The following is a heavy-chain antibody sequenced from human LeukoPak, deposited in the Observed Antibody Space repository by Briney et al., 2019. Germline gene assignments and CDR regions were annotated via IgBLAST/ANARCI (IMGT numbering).Heavy chain of an antibody. D-gene: IGHD6-13*01. CDR1: GGSISSSSYY. J-gene: IGHJ5*02. CDR2: IYYSGST. CDR3: ARDRDSSIGDWFDP. Sequence: SETLSLTCTVSGGSISSSSYYWGWIRQSPGKGLEWIGSIYYSGSTYYNPSLKSRVTISVDTSKNQFSLKLSSVTAADTAVYYCARDRDSSIGDWFDPWGQGTLVTVSS. V-gene: IGHV4-39*07.